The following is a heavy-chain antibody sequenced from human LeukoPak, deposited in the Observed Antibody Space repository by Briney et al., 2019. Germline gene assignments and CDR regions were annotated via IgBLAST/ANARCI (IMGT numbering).Heavy chain of an antibody. Sequence: GGSLRLSCAASGITFSSYAMHWVRQAPGKGLEWVAVISYDGSNKYYADSVKGRFTISRDNSKNTLYLQMNSLRAEDTAVYYCATTPWEGGTWGQGTLVTVSS. CDR1: GITFSSYA. D-gene: IGHD1-26*01. CDR3: ATTPWEGGT. CDR2: ISYDGSNK. J-gene: IGHJ5*02. V-gene: IGHV3-30*04.